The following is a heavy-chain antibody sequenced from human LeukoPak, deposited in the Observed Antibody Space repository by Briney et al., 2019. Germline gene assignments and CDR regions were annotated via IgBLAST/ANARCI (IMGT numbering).Heavy chain of an antibody. D-gene: IGHD6-13*01. CDR1: GFTFRNYA. V-gene: IGHV3-23*01. CDR2: IRGGDATT. CDR3: ARDLKFSSSWLRNDY. J-gene: IGHJ4*02. Sequence: GGSLRLSCATSGFTFRNYALSWVRQAPGKGLEWVSAIRGGDATTHYADSVKGRFTISRDNSKNTLYLQMNSLRAEDTAVYYCARDLKFSSSWLRNDYWGQGTLVTVSS.